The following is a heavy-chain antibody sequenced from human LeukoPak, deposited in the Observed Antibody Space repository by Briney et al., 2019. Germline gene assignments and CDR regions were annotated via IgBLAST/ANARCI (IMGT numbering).Heavy chain of an antibody. CDR1: GFTFDDYA. D-gene: IGHD3-3*01. Sequence: GGSLRLSCAASGFTFDDYAMHWVRQAPGKGLEWVSGISWNSGSTGYADSVKGRFTISRDNAKNSLYLQMNSLRAEDTALYYCAKGLSGVVIRGNWFDPWGQGTLVTVSS. V-gene: IGHV3-9*01. CDR2: ISWNSGST. J-gene: IGHJ5*02. CDR3: AKGLSGVVIRGNWFDP.